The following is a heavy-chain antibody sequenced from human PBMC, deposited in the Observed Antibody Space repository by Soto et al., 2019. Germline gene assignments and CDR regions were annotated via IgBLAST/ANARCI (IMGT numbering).Heavy chain of an antibody. Sequence: SGGSLRLSCAASGFTVSSNYMSWVRQAPGKGLEWVSVIYSGGSTYYADSVKGRFTISRDNSKNTLYLQMNSLRAEDTAVYYCARHAKIPAKYYYYYGMDVWGQGTTVTVSS. CDR1: GFTVSSNY. CDR2: IYSGGST. CDR3: ARHAKIPAKYYYYYGMDV. J-gene: IGHJ6*02. V-gene: IGHV3-53*01.